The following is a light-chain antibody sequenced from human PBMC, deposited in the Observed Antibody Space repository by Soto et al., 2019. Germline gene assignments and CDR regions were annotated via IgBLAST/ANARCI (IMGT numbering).Light chain of an antibody. V-gene: IGKV3-20*01. CDR2: ATS. CDR1: QSIRATY. CDR3: QQYASLPRT. J-gene: IGKJ1*01. Sequence: EIVLTQSPGTLSLFPGERATFSCRTSQSIRATYLAWYQQKPGQAPRLLIYATSSRATGIPDRFSGSGSRTDFTLTISRLEPDDSAVYYCQQYASLPRTFGQGTKVEI.